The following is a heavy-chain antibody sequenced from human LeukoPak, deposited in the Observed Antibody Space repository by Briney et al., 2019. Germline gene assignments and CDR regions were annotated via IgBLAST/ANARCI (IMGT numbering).Heavy chain of an antibody. CDR1: GFTFSSYA. CDR2: ISGSGGST. Sequence: GGSLRLSCAASGFTFSSYAMSWVRQAPGKGLEWVSAISGSGGSTYYADSVKGRFTISRGNSKNTLYLQMNSLRAEDTAVYYCAKAGRYPNWFDPWGQGTLVTVSS. J-gene: IGHJ5*02. D-gene: IGHD3-9*01. CDR3: AKAGRYPNWFDP. V-gene: IGHV3-23*01.